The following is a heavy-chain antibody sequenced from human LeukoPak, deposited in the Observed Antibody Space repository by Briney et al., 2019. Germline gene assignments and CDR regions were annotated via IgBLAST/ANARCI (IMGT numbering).Heavy chain of an antibody. Sequence: GRSLRLSCAASGFTFSSYAMHWVRQAPGKGLEWVAVISYDGSSKYYADSVKGRFTISRDNSKNTLYLQMNSLRAEDTAVYYCARGDYYDKGLDYWGQGTLVTVSS. V-gene: IGHV3-30-3*01. J-gene: IGHJ4*02. CDR3: ARGDYYDKGLDY. D-gene: IGHD3-22*01. CDR2: ISYDGSSK. CDR1: GFTFSSYA.